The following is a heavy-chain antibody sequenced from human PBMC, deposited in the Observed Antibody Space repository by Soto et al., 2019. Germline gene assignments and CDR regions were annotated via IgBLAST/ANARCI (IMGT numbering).Heavy chain of an antibody. V-gene: IGHV1-69*13. J-gene: IGHJ6*02. CDR3: ASTAEMATGYYYYYGMDV. Sequence: SVKVSCKASGGTFSSYAISWVRQAPGQGLEWMGGIIPIFGTANYAQKFQGRVTITADESTSTAYMELSSLRSEDTAVYYCASTAEMATGYYYYYGMDVWGQGTTVTVSS. D-gene: IGHD5-12*01. CDR2: IIPIFGTA. CDR1: GGTFSSYA.